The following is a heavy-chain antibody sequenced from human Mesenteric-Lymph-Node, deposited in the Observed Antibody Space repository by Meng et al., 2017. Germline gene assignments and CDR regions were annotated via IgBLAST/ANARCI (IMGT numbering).Heavy chain of an antibody. V-gene: IGHV1-2*06. D-gene: IGHD2-15*01. J-gene: IGHJ4*02. CDR3: ARGRSYCSGGSCSSEYYFDY. CDR2: LNPDSGGT. Sequence: QVQLVQSGAEVKKPGASVKVSCKASGYTFTGYFMFWVRLAPGQGLEWMGRLNPDSGGTNYAQKFQGRVTMTRDTSINTAYIELSSLRSDDAALYFCARGRSYCSGGSCSSEYYFDYWGQGTLVTVCS. CDR1: GYTFTGYF.